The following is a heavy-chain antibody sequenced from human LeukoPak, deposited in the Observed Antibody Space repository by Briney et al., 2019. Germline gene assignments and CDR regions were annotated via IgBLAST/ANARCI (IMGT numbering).Heavy chain of an antibody. Sequence: SETLSLTCFVSGDSISSHDWTWIRQPPGKGLEWIGYISSSGSTNYNPSLKSRVTVSIDTSKNQFSLNLSSVTAADTAVYYCARATLVGYFSYFYMDVWGKGTTVTFSS. CDR3: ARATLVGYFSYFYMDV. V-gene: IGHV4-59*11. CDR1: GDSISSHD. J-gene: IGHJ6*03. CDR2: ISSSGST. D-gene: IGHD1-26*01.